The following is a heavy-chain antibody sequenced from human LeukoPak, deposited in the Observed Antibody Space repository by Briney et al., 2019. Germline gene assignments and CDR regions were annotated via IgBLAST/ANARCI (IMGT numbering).Heavy chain of an antibody. V-gene: IGHV3-23*01. CDR3: ARGGRFTSGWRGAFDS. D-gene: IGHD6-19*01. CDR2: VPGIGGNT. Sequence: PGRSLRLSCAASGFTFNSYAMSWVRQAPGKGLEWVSAVPGIGGNTYYADSVKGRFTISRDNSKDTLYLQMDSLSAEDTAVYYCARGGRFTSGWRGAFDSWGQGTLVTVSS. J-gene: IGHJ4*02. CDR1: GFTFNSYA.